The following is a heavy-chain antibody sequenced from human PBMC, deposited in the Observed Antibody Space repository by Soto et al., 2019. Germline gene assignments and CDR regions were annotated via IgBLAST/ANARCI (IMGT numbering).Heavy chain of an antibody. D-gene: IGHD6-13*01. CDR2: INHSGST. CDR1: DGSFSGYY. CDR3: ARDCKRYSSPAGPLDY. J-gene: IGHJ4*02. Sequence: SQPQSHTCGVEDGSFSGYYWTWISKHPRTGLEWIGEINHSGSTNYNPSLKSRVTISVDTSKNQFSLKLTSVTVADTAVYYCARDCKRYSSPAGPLDYWGLGTLVTVSS. V-gene: IGHV4-34*09.